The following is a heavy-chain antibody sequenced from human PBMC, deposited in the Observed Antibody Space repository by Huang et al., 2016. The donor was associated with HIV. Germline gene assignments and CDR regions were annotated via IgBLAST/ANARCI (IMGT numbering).Heavy chain of an antibody. CDR1: GGSFNNFG. CDR3: AKRGGAWGSPYAFDL. CDR2: IIPRFGTR. V-gene: IGHV1-69*13. J-gene: IGHJ3*01. Sequence: QVQLVQSGAEVRKPGSSVKVSCRASGGSFNNFGINWVRQAPGQGLEWMVGIIPRFGTRNDAQRLKDRGTITADETTGVVHLEVTSLRSDDTAVYFCAKRGGAWGSPYAFDLWGPGTMVTVSS. D-gene: IGHD3-16*01.